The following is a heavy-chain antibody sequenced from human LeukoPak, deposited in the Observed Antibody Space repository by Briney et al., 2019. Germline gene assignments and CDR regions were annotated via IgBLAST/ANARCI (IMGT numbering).Heavy chain of an antibody. V-gene: IGHV3-48*03. CDR2: ITRSGSTI. Sequence: PGGSLRLSCAASGFTFSSYEMNWVRQAPGKGLEWVSYITRSGSTIYYADSVKGRFTISRDNAKNSLYLQMNSLRAEDTAVYYCVKTMMTFGGVIRTDAFDIWGQGTMVIVSS. J-gene: IGHJ3*02. CDR3: VKTMMTFGGVIRTDAFDI. CDR1: GFTFSSYE. D-gene: IGHD3-16*01.